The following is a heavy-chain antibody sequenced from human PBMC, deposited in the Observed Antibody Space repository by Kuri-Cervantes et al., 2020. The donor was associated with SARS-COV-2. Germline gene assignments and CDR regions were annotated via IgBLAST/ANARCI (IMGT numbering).Heavy chain of an antibody. CDR2: ISGDGGST. CDR3: AKAKTFFAGSGYRYYFDS. J-gene: IGHJ4*02. D-gene: IGHD3-22*01. Sequence: GGSLRLSCAASGFTFDDYAMHWVRQAPGKGLEWVSLISGDGGSTYYADSVKGRFTISRDNAQNSLYLQMSSLGAEDTALYYCAKAKTFFAGSGYRYYFDSWGQGTLVTVSS. CDR1: GFTFDDYA. V-gene: IGHV3-43*02.